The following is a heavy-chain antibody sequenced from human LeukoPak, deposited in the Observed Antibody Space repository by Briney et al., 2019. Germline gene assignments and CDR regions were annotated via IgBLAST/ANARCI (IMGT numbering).Heavy chain of an antibody. V-gene: IGHV1-69*01. D-gene: IGHD2-8*02. Sequence: SAKVSCKPSVGTFSSYAISWVRQAPGQGLEWMGGIIPIFGTANYAQKFQGRVTITADESTSTAYMELSSLRSEDTAVYYCARRTGHRWFDPWGQGTLVTVSS. CDR3: ARRTGHRWFDP. J-gene: IGHJ5*02. CDR2: IIPIFGTA. CDR1: VGTFSSYA.